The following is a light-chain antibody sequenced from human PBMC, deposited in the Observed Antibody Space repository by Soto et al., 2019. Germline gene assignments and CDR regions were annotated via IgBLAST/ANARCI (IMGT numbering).Light chain of an antibody. V-gene: IGLV1-40*01. CDR3: QAYDYSLTASV. Sequence: QSVLTQPPSVSGAPGQRVTLSCTGNSSNLGAGYDVHWYQQLPGAAPKLVIFGNRNRPSGVPERFSGSKSGTSASQAITGLQAEDEAHYYCQAYDYSLTASVFGGGTKLTVL. J-gene: IGLJ3*02. CDR2: GNR. CDR1: SSNLGAGYD.